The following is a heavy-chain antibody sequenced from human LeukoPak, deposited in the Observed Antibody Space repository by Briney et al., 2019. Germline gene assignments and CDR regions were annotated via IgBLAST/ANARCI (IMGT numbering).Heavy chain of an antibody. CDR2: IDPSDSYT. V-gene: IGHV5-10-1*01. CDR3: ARHGLPRCSSSWYLDAFDI. D-gene: IGHD6-13*01. J-gene: IGHJ3*02. CDR1: GYSFTSYW. Sequence: GESLKISCKGSGYSFTSYWISWVRQMPGKGLEWMGRIDPSDSYTNYNPSFQGHVTISADKSISTAYLQWSSLKASDTAMYYCARHGLPRCSSSWYLDAFDIWGQGTMVTVSS.